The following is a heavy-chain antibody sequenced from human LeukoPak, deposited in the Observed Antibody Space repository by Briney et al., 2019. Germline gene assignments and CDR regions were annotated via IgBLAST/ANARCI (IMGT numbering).Heavy chain of an antibody. CDR2: ISHDGSNK. V-gene: IGHV3-30*18. J-gene: IGHJ4*02. Sequence: GGSLRLSCAASGFTFSSYGMHWVRQAPGKGLEWVAVISHDGSNKYYADSVKGRFTISRDNSKNTLYLQMNSLGAEDTAVYYCAKDHRITIFGVAGDWGQGTLVTVSS. CDR1: GFTFSSYG. CDR3: AKDHRITIFGVAGD. D-gene: IGHD3-3*01.